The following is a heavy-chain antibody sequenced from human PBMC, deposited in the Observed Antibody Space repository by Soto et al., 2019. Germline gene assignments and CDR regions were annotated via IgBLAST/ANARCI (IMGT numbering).Heavy chain of an antibody. CDR1: CGSISSYY. CDR3: ARAFRDGYIDY. V-gene: IGHV4-59*01. CDR2: IYYSGST. Sequence: KPSETLSLTCTVSCGSISSYYWSWIRQPPGKGLEWIGYIYYSGSTNYNPSLKSRVTISVDTSKNQFSLKLSSVTAADTAVYYCARAFRDGYIDYWGQGTLVTVSS. J-gene: IGHJ4*02. D-gene: IGHD3-3*02.